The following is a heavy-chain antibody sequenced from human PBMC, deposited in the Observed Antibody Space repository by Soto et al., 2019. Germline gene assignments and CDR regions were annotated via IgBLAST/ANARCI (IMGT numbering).Heavy chain of an antibody. V-gene: IGHV1-69*13. CDR3: ARRSTWNYLYDHYGMDV. D-gene: IGHD1-7*01. CDR1: GGTFSSYA. Sequence: GASVKVSCKASGGTFSSYAISWVRQAPGQGLEWMGGIIPIFGTANYAQKFQGRVTITADESTSTAYMELSSLRSEDTAVYYCARRSTWNYLYDHYGMDVWGQGTTVTVSS. J-gene: IGHJ6*02. CDR2: IIPIFGTA.